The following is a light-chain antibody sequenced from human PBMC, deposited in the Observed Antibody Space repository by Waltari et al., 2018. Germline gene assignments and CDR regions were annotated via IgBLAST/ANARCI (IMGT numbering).Light chain of an antibody. CDR3: SSYTIRLLV. V-gene: IGLV2-14*03. CDR2: DVT. CDR1: SSDIGDYDY. J-gene: IGLJ2*01. Sequence: QSALTQPASVSGSPGQSITITCTGSSSDIGDYDYFSWYQQHPGEAPQLIIYDVTHRPLGISHLFSGSKSGSAASLTISGLQAEDEADYYCSSYTIRLLVFGGWTKLTVL.